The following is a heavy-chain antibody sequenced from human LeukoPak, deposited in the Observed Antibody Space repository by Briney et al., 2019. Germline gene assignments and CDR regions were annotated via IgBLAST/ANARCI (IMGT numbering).Heavy chain of an antibody. CDR2: INPNSGGT. D-gene: IGHD2-15*01. CDR3: ARAGSYCSGGSCYRGGYYYYYMDV. Sequence: ASVKVSCKASGYTFTGYYMHWVRQAPGQGLEWMGWINPNSGGTNYAQKFQGRVTMTRDTSISTAYMELRRLRSDDTAVYYCARAGSYCSGGSCYRGGYYYYYMDVWGKGTTVTVSS. V-gene: IGHV1-2*02. J-gene: IGHJ6*03. CDR1: GYTFTGYY.